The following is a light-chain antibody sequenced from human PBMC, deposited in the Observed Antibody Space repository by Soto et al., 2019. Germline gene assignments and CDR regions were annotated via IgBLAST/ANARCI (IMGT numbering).Light chain of an antibody. CDR2: WAS. V-gene: IGKV4-1*01. CDR1: QSVLYSSNNKNY. Sequence: DIVMTQCPDSLAVSLGERATINCKSSQSVLYSSNNKNYLAWYQQKPGQPPKLLIYWASTRESGVPDRFSGSGSETDFPLTISSLQAEDVAVYYCQQYDSTPYTLGQGTKLEIK. J-gene: IGKJ2*01. CDR3: QQYDSTPYT.